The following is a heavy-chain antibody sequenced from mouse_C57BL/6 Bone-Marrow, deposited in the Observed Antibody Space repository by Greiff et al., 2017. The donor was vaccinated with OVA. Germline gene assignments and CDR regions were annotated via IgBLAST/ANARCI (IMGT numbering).Heavy chain of an antibody. Sequence: EVQLQQSGPELVKPGASVKMSCKASGYTFTDYNMHWVKQSHGKSLEWIGYINPNNGGTSYNQKFKGKATLTVNKSSSTAYMELRSLTSEDSAVYYCVPQDDDLAWFAYWGQGTLVTVSA. J-gene: IGHJ3*01. CDR2: INPNNGGT. V-gene: IGHV1-22*01. CDR3: VPQDDDLAWFAY. CDR1: GYTFTDYN. D-gene: IGHD2-4*01.